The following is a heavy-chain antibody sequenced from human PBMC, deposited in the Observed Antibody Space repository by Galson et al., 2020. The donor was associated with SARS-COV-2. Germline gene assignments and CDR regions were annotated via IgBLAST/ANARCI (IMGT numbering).Heavy chain of an antibody. CDR1: GGSISSGSY. D-gene: IGHD5-18*01. CDR3: ARAPSVDTAMVSYYYGMDV. Sequence: SETLSLTCTVSGGSISSGSYWSWIRQPAGKGLEWIGRIYTSGSTNYNPSLKSRVTISVDTSKNQFSLKLSSVTAADTAVYYCARAPSVDTAMVSYYYGMDVWGQGTTVTVSS. CDR2: IYTSGST. V-gene: IGHV4-61*02. J-gene: IGHJ6*02.